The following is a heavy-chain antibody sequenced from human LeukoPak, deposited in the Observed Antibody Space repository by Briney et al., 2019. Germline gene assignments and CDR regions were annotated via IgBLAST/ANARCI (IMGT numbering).Heavy chain of an antibody. CDR1: GDSISSYY. CDR2: IYYSGST. J-gene: IGHJ6*04. V-gene: IGHV4-59*01. Sequence: PSETLSLTCTVSGDSISSYYWSWIRQPPGKGLEWIGYIYYSGSTNYNPSLKSRVTISVDTSKNQFSLKLSSVTAADTAVYYCARDHSSSWFMYGMDVWGKGTTVTVSS. D-gene: IGHD6-13*01. CDR3: ARDHSSSWFMYGMDV.